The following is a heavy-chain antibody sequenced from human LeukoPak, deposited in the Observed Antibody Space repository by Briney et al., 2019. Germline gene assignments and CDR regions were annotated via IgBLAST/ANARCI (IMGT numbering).Heavy chain of an antibody. CDR1: GGSISSYY. J-gene: IGHJ4*02. CDR2: INHSGST. V-gene: IGHV4-34*01. CDR3: ARGLAGQDY. Sequence: SETLSLTCTVSGGSISSYYWSWIRQPPGKGLEWIGEINHSGSTNYNPSLKSRVTISVDTSKNQFSLKLSSVTAADTAVYYCARGLAGQDYWGQGTLVTVSS.